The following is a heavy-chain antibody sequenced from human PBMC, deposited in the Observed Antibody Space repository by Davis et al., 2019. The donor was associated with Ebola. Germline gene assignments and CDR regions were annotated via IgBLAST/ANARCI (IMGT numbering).Heavy chain of an antibody. CDR2: IKQDGSEK. V-gene: IGHV3-7*01. CDR3: ARALYSSSSDLYYYYGMDV. D-gene: IGHD6-6*01. J-gene: IGHJ6*02. CDR1: GFTFSSYW. Sequence: GGSLRLSCAASGFTFSSYWMSWVRQAPGKGLEWVANIKQDGSEKYYVDSVKGRFTISRDNAKNSLYLQMNSLRAEDTAVYYCARALYSSSSDLYYYYGMDVWGQGTTVTVSS.